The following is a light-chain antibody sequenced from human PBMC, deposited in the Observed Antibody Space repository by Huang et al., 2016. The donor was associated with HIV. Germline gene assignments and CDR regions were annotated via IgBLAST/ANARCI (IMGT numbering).Light chain of an antibody. J-gene: IGKJ2*01. CDR3: QQSYSPSPFT. CDR2: EAA. Sequence: DIQMTQSPSSLSASIGDRVTITCRASQDIGRLLNWYQQKPGKAPQLLIYEAAVLQTGVPSRFSGSGSGTHFTLTIRSLLPEDFATYYCQQSYSPSPFTFGLGTILDI. CDR1: QDIGRL. V-gene: IGKV1-39*01.